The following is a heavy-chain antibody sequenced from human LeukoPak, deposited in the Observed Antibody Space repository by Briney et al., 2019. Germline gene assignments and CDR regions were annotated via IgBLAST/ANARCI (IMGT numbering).Heavy chain of an antibody. CDR1: GYSISSGYY. CDR2: IFHTGST. D-gene: IGHD3-10*01. CDR3: TSRPLLSYYGSGRTRSDY. V-gene: IGHV4-38-2*02. Sequence: SETLSLTCTVSGYSISSGYYWAWIRQPPGKGLEWIGSIFHTGSTYHNPSLKSRVTISVDTSKNQFSLKLNSVTAADTAVYYCTSRPLLSYYGSGRTRSDYWGQGTLVTVSS. J-gene: IGHJ4*02.